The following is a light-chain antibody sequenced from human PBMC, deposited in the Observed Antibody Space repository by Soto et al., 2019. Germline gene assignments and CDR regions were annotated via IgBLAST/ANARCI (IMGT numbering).Light chain of an antibody. Sequence: SPSTLSASEGDRVTITCRASQVIRNYLAWYQQKPGKVPKLLIYSASTLQSGVPSRFSGGGSGTDFTLTISGLQPEDVATYYCQKYNSDPPFTFGGGTKVDIK. V-gene: IGKV1-27*01. CDR2: SAS. CDR3: QKYNSDPPFT. CDR1: QVIRNY. J-gene: IGKJ4*01.